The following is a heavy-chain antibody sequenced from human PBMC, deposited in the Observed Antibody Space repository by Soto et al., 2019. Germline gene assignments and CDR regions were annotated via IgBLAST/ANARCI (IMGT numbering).Heavy chain of an antibody. J-gene: IGHJ6*02. Sequence: SETLSLTCAVFSASLGDPYWAWIRQSPDKGLEWIGEVHPSGSTDYNPSIKSRLTLSLDTSKNHFSLKVAPLTAADTAVYFCARGKPSGYRFGPRNFFYYGLDVWGPGTTVTVSS. CDR2: VHPSGST. CDR3: ARGKPSGYRFGPRNFFYYGLDV. D-gene: IGHD5-18*01. V-gene: IGHV4-34*01. CDR1: SASLGDPY.